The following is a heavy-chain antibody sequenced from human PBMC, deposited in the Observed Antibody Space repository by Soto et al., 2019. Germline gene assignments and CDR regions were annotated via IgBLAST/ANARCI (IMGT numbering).Heavy chain of an antibody. CDR3: ARGPSYSDSSFHY. V-gene: IGHV3-30*03. CDR2: ISYDGNNK. J-gene: IGHJ4*02. Sequence: QVQLVESGGGVVQPGGSLRLSCAASEFTFSNYAMHWVRQPPGKGLQWLAVISYDGNNKYYADSVEGRFTISRDNSKNTVYLQMNSLRLEDTAVYYSARGPSYSDSSFHYCRQGTLVTVSS. D-gene: IGHD4-17*01. CDR1: EFTFSNYA.